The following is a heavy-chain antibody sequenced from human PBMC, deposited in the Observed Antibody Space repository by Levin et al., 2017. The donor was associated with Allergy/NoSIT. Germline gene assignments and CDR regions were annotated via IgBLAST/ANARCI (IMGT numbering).Heavy chain of an antibody. J-gene: IGHJ4*02. CDR3: ANVYSGSYYENY. CDR2: ISGSGGST. V-gene: IGHV3-23*01. CDR1: GFTFSSYA. D-gene: IGHD1-26*01. Sequence: GGSLRLSCAASGFTFSSYAMSWVRQAPGKGLEWVSAISGSGGSTYYADSVKGRFTISRDNSKNTLYLQMNSLRAEDTAVYYCANVYSGSYYENYWGQGTLVTVSS.